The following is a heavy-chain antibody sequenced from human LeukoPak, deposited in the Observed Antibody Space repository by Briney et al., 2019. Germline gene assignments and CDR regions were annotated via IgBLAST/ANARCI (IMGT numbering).Heavy chain of an antibody. V-gene: IGHV3-21*04. CDR2: ISSTSSYI. CDR3: ARRNYDSSGYPGWFDP. J-gene: IGHJ5*02. D-gene: IGHD3-22*01. CDR1: GFTFSSYN. Sequence: PGGSLRLSCAASGFTFSSYNMNWVRQAPGKGLEWVSSISSTSSYIYYADSVKGRFTISRDNAKNSLYLQMNSLRAEDTAVYYCARRNYDSSGYPGWFDPWGQGTLVTVSS.